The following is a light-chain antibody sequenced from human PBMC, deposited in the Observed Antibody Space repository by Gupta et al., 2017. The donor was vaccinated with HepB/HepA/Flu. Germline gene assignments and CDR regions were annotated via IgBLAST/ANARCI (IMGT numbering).Light chain of an antibody. CDR3: KQRTQWPLYT. CDR2: KVS. V-gene: IGKV2-30*01. CDR1: QSLVYSDGNTY. J-gene: IGKJ2*01. Sequence: DVVLTQSPLSLPVTLGQPASISCRSSQSLVYSDGNTYLNWFQQRPGQSPRRLIYKVSNRDSGVADRFSGSGWGNDXPLKISXEEEEDVGVYYSKQRTQWPLYTFGXGTKLEIK.